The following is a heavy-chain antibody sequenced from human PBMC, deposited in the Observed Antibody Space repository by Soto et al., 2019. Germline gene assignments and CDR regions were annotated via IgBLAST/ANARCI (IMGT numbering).Heavy chain of an antibody. Sequence: GESLKISCNGSGYSFTSYWIGWVRQMPGKGLEWMGIIYPGDSDTRYSPSFQGQVTISADKSISTAYLQWSSLKASDTAMYYCATRIDYDSSGYKRFDPWGQGTLVTVYS. CDR2: IYPGDSDT. V-gene: IGHV5-51*01. CDR1: GYSFTSYW. CDR3: ATRIDYDSSGYKRFDP. J-gene: IGHJ5*02. D-gene: IGHD3-22*01.